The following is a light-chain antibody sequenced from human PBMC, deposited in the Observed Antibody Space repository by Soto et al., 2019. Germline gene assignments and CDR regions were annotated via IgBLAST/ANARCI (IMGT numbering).Light chain of an antibody. J-gene: IGLJ1*01. Sequence: QSLLTQPASVSGSPGQSITISCTGNSSDVGGYNYVSWYQQHPGKAPKLMIYDVSNRPSGVSNRFSGSKSGNTASLTISGLQAEDEADYYCSSYTSSSTLPYVFGTGTKVTVL. CDR2: DVS. V-gene: IGLV2-14*01. CDR1: SSDVGGYNY. CDR3: SSYTSSSTLPYV.